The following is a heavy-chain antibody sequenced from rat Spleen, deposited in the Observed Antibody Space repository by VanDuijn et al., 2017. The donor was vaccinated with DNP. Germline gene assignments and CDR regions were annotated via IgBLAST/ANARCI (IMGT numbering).Heavy chain of an antibody. Sequence: QVQLKESGPGLVQPSQTLSLTCTVSGFSLTSYDVHWVRQPPGQGLEWMGKMQNGGSTNYNSTLKSRLSISRDTSKSQVFLQMNNVQAEDTAMYFCARGIPDFDYWGQGVMVTVSS. CDR2: MQNGGST. CDR3: ARGIPDFDY. J-gene: IGHJ2*01. D-gene: IGHD1-6*01. V-gene: IGHV2-27*01. CDR1: GFSLTSYD.